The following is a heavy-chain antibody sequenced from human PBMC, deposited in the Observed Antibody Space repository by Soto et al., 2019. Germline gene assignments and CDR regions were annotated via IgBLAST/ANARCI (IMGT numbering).Heavy chain of an antibody. CDR3: ARDRGGGYNNWFDP. CDR1: GGSISSGDYY. J-gene: IGHJ5*02. Sequence: SETLSLTCTVSGGSISSGDYYWSWIRQPPGKGLEWIGYIYYIGSTYYNPSLKSRVTISVDTSKNQFSLKLSSVTAADTAVYYCARDRGGGYNNWFDPWGQGTLVTVSS. CDR2: IYYIGST. V-gene: IGHV4-30-4*01. D-gene: IGHD3-22*01.